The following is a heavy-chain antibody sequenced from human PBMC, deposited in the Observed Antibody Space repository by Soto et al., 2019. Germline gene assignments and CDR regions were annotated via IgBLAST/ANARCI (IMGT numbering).Heavy chain of an antibody. V-gene: IGHV3-30*18. Sequence: QVQLVESGGGVVQPGRSLRLSCAASGFTFSSYGMHWVRQAPGKGLEWVAVISYDGSNKYYADSVKGRFTISRDNSKNTLYLQMNSLRAEDTAVYYCAKDGGGSSWRREGMKRKGNYYYYGMDVWGQGTTVTVSS. J-gene: IGHJ6*02. CDR3: AKDGGGSSWRREGMKRKGNYYYYGMDV. D-gene: IGHD6-13*01. CDR2: ISYDGSNK. CDR1: GFTFSSYG.